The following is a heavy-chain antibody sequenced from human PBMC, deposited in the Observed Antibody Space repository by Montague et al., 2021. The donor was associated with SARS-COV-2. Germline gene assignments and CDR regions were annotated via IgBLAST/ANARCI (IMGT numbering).Heavy chain of an antibody. CDR3: ARMDILTAYPDDY. J-gene: IGHJ4*02. CDR2: IRGSGGST. V-gene: IGHV3-23*01. D-gene: IGHD3-9*01. Sequence: SLSLSCAASGFSFSFYAMSWVRQAPGEGLEWVSGIRGSGGSTYYADSVKGRFTISRDNSKNTLYLQMNSLRAGDTAVYYCARMDILTAYPDDYWGQGTLVTVSS. CDR1: GFSFSFYA.